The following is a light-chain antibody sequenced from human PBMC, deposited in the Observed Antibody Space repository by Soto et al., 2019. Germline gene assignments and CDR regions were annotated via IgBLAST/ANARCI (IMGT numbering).Light chain of an antibody. CDR3: QQSYSTPPT. CDR2: AAS. CDR1: QSISSY. V-gene: IGKV1-39*01. Sequence: DIQMTQPPSFLSASVGDRVTITCRASQSISSYLNWYQQKPGKAPKLLIYAASSLQSGVPSRFSGSGSGTDFTLTISSLQPEEFATYYCQQSYSTPPTFGQGTKVDIK. J-gene: IGKJ1*01.